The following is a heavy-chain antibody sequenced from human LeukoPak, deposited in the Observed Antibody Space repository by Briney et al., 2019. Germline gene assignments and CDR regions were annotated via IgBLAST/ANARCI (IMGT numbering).Heavy chain of an antibody. CDR1: GFTFSGST. D-gene: IGHD6-19*01. CDR3: ARQQWLDGAYYFDY. V-gene: IGHV3-21*01. Sequence: PGGSLRLSCAASGFTFSGSTMNWVRQAPGKGLEWVSFISTSSSYIYYADSVRGRFTISRDNAKNSLYLQMNSMRAEDTAVCYCARQQWLDGAYYFDYWGQGTLVTVSS. J-gene: IGHJ4*02. CDR2: ISTSSSYI.